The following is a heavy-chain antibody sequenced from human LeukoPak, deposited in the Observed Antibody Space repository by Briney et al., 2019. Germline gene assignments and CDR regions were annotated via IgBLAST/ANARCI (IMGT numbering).Heavy chain of an antibody. Sequence: GGSLRLSCAASGFTVSSNYMSWVRQAPGKGLEWVSLIHSAGNTYYADSVKGRFTISRDNYKNTLYLQMNSLRAEDTAVYYCARERGTSMVNYGMDVWGQGTTVTVSS. D-gene: IGHD5-18*01. CDR2: IHSAGNT. V-gene: IGHV3-66*01. J-gene: IGHJ6*02. CDR1: GFTVSSNY. CDR3: ARERGTSMVNYGMDV.